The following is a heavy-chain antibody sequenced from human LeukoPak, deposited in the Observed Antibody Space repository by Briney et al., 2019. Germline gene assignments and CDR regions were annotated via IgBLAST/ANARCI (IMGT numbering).Heavy chain of an antibody. CDR2: IHPRRGDT. CDR3: TKDQTKGYCSGTSCYQNWFDP. Sequence: ASVKVSCKTSGYSFTAFYIHWVRQAPGQGLEWMGWIHPRRGDTNYAQKFQGRVTMTRDTSISTAYLDLSSLRSDDTAVYYCTKDQTKGYCSGTSCYQNWFDPWGQGTLVTVSS. V-gene: IGHV1-2*02. CDR1: GYSFTAFY. D-gene: IGHD2-2*01. J-gene: IGHJ5*02.